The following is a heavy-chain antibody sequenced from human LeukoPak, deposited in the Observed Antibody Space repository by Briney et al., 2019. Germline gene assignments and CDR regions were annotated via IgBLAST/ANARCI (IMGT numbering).Heavy chain of an antibody. D-gene: IGHD3-10*01. Sequence: VAPVKVSCKASGYTFTSYGISWVRQAPGQGLEWMGWINPNSGGTNYAQKFQGRVTMTRDTSISTAYMELSRLRSDDTAVYYCARDFYYGSGSCDYWGQGTLVTVSS. CDR3: ARDFYYGSGSCDY. V-gene: IGHV1-2*02. CDR2: INPNSGGT. J-gene: IGHJ4*02. CDR1: GYTFTSYG.